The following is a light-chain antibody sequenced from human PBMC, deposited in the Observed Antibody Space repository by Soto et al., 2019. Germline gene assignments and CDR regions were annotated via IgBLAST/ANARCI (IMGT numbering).Light chain of an antibody. CDR1: QSVLYSSNNKNY. V-gene: IGKV4-1*01. Sequence: DIVMTQSPDSLAVSLGERATINCRSSQSVLYSSNNKNYLAWYQQKPGQPPKLLIYWASTRESGVPDRFSGGGSGTDFTLTISSLQAEDFASYHCQQSYSSPYTFGQGTKLEIK. CDR3: QQSYSSPYT. J-gene: IGKJ2*01. CDR2: WAS.